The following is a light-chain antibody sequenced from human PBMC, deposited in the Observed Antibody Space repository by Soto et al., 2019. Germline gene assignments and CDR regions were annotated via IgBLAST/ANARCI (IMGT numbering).Light chain of an antibody. CDR3: AAWDDNLNGLV. CDR2: STD. V-gene: IGLV1-44*01. Sequence: QSVLTQPPSVSAAPGQKVTISCSGSSSNIGSNYVSWYQQLPGTAPKLLIYSTDQRPSGVPDRFSGSKSGTSASLAISGLQSDDEADYYCAAWDDNLNGLVFGGGTQLTVL. CDR1: SSNIGSNY. J-gene: IGLJ7*01.